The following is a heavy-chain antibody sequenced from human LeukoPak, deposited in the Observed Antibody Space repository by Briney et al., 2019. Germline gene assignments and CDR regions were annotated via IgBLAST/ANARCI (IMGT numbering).Heavy chain of an antibody. Sequence: ASVYVSCKASVYTFTGYFMHWVRQAPGQGLEWMRWINPNSGAPNYAQQFQGRVTMTRDTSISTAYMELSRLTSDDTAVYYCARVAYDSSGYYLYNLFDYWGQGSLVTVSS. CDR2: INPNSGAP. D-gene: IGHD3-22*01. CDR1: VYTFTGYF. J-gene: IGHJ4*02. V-gene: IGHV1-2*02. CDR3: ARVAYDSSGYYLYNLFDY.